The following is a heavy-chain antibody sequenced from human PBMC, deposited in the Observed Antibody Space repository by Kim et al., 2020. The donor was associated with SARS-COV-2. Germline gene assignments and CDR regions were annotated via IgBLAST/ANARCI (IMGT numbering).Heavy chain of an antibody. CDR2: ISYDGSNK. D-gene: IGHD2-15*01. Sequence: GGSLRLSCAASGFTFSSYGMHWVRQAPGKGLEWVAVISYDGSNKYYADSVKGRFTISRDNSKNTLYLQMNSLRAEDTAVYYCANGYCSGGSCYSGNDYYYDMDVWGKGTTVTVSS. J-gene: IGHJ6*03. CDR3: ANGYCSGGSCYSGNDYYYDMDV. V-gene: IGHV3-30*18. CDR1: GFTFSSYG.